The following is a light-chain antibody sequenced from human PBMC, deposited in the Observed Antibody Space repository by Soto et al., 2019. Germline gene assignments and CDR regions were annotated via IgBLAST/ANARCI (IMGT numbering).Light chain of an antibody. CDR2: DDD. CDR1: SSNIGGNS. J-gene: IGLJ3*02. V-gene: IGLV1-51*01. CDR3: SSYTSSSTQV. Sequence: QSVMTQPPSVSAAPGQRVTISCSGSSSNIGGNSVSWYQQLPGTAPKLLIYDDDKRPSGIPDRFSGSKSGTSATLGITGFQTGDEADYYCSSYTSSSTQVLGGGTKLTVL.